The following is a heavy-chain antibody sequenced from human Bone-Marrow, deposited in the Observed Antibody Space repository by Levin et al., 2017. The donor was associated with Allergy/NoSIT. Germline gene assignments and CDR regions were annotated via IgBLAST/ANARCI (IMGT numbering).Heavy chain of an antibody. CDR2: IDWDEDK. Sequence: TLSLTCTFSGFSLTSTGVCVSWIRQPPGTALEWLALIDWDEDKYYSTSLRSRLTISKDPSKDQVVLRMTNMDPVDTATYFCARICAGEPRSIYYDHWGQGMLVTVSS. V-gene: IGHV2-70*13. CDR1: GFSLTSTGVC. J-gene: IGHJ4*02. D-gene: IGHD3-10*02. CDR3: ARICAGEPRSIYYDH.